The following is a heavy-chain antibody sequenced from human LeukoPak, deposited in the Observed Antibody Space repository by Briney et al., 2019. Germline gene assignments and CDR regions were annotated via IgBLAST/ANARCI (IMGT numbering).Heavy chain of an antibody. CDR2: IYHSGST. D-gene: IGHD6-13*01. J-gene: IGHJ4*02. CDR1: GGSISSGGYS. V-gene: IGHV4-30-2*01. CDR3: ARLQQQLAKDY. Sequence: SETLSLTCAVSGGSISSGGYSWSWIRQPPGKGLEWIGYIYHSGSTYYNPSLKSRVTISVDRSKNQFSLKLSSVTAADTAVYYCARLQQQLAKDYWGQGTLVTVSS.